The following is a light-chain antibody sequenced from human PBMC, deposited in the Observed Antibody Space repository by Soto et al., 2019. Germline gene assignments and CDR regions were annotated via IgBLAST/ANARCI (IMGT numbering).Light chain of an antibody. Sequence: EIVLTQSPATLSLSPWERATLSCRASQSVSSLLAWYQQKPGQAPRLLIYDASNRATGIPARFSGSGSGTDFTLTISSLEPEDFAIYYCHQRSNWPPSFGPGTTVDI. CDR2: DAS. CDR1: QSVSSL. J-gene: IGKJ3*01. CDR3: HQRSNWPPS. V-gene: IGKV3-11*01.